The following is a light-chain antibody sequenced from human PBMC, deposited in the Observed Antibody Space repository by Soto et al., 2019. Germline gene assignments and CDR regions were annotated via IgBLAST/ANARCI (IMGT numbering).Light chain of an antibody. J-gene: IGKJ3*01. V-gene: IGKV3-11*01. CDR1: QSVSSY. Sequence: EIVLTQSPATLSLSPGERATLSCRASQSVSSYLAWYQQKPGQAPRLLIYDASNRATGIPARFSGSGSGTAFPLNISSLEPEDFAVYYCQQHNNWPITFGPGTKVDIK. CDR3: QQHNNWPIT. CDR2: DAS.